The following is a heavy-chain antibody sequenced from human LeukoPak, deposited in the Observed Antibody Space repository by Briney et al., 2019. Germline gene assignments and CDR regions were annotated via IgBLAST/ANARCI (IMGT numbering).Heavy chain of an antibody. D-gene: IGHD3-10*01. CDR2: IKSKTDGGTT. V-gene: IGHV3-15*01. Sequence: AGGSLRLSCAASGFTFSNAWMSWVRQAPGKGLEWVGRIKSKTDGGTTDYAAPVKGRFTISRDDSKNTLYLQMNSLKTEDTAVYYCTTLLGMVRGLNWFDPWGQGTLVTVSS. CDR3: TTLLGMVRGLNWFDP. J-gene: IGHJ5*02. CDR1: GFTFSNAW.